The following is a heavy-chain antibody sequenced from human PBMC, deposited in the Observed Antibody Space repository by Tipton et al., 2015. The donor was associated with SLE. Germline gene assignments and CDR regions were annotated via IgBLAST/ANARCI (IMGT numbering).Heavy chain of an antibody. J-gene: IGHJ3*02. Sequence: SGFTFSNYGMHWVRQAPGKGLEWVAFIDPDGSKKYYPDSVQGRFTISRDNSKNTLYLQMNSLRPEDTAVYYCAREYYHDSRGQGAFDIWGQGTMVTVSS. D-gene: IGHD3-22*01. CDR1: GFTFSNYG. CDR2: IDPDGSKK. CDR3: AREYYHDSRGQGAFDI. V-gene: IGHV3-30*19.